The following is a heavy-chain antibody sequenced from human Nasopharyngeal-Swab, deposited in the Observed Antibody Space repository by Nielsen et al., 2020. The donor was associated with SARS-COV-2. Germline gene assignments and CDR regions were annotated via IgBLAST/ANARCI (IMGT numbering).Heavy chain of an antibody. J-gene: IGHJ4*02. CDR3: ARGGYSSGWVVY. CDR2: IYHSGST. CDR1: GYSISCGYY. V-gene: IGHV4-38-2*02. D-gene: IGHD6-19*01. Sequence: SETLSLTCTVSGYSISCGYYWGWIRQPPGKGLEWIGSIYHSGSTYYNPSLKSRVTISVDTSKNQFSLKLSSVTAADTAVYYCARGGYSSGWVVYWGQGTLVTVSS.